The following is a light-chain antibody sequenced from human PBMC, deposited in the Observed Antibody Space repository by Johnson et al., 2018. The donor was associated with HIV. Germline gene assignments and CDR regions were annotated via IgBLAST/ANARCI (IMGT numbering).Light chain of an antibody. CDR3: GTWDSSLSAYV. CDR1: SSNIGNNY. CDR2: DNN. J-gene: IGLJ1*01. V-gene: IGLV1-51*01. Sequence: QSMLTQPPSVSAAPGQKVTISCSGSSSNIGNNYVSWYQQLPGTAPKLLIYDNNKRPSGIPDRISGSKSGTSATLGITGLQTGDEADYYCGTWDSSLSAYVFATGTKVTVL.